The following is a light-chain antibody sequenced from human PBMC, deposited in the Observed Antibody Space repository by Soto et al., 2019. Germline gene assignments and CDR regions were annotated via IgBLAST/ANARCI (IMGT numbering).Light chain of an antibody. CDR1: QTVSSNY. V-gene: IGKV3-20*01. J-gene: IGKJ5*01. CDR2: DAS. CDR3: QQYGDSPVT. Sequence: VLTQSPGTLSLSPGERATLSCRASQTVSSNYLAWYQQKPGQAPRLLIYDASSRATGIPDRFSGSGSGTDFTHAISTLEPEDFAVYYCQQYGDSPVTFGQGTRLDIK.